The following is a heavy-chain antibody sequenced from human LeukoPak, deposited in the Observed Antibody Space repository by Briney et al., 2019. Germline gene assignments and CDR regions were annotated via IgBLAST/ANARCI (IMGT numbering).Heavy chain of an antibody. V-gene: IGHV3-74*01. Sequence: GGSLRLSCAASGFTFSSYWMHWVRQAPGKGLVWVSRINSDGSSTSYADSVKGRFTISRDNAKNTLYLQMNSLRAEDTAVYYCARTYYYGLGNDYWGQGTLVTVSS. CDR2: INSDGSST. J-gene: IGHJ4*02. CDR3: ARTYYYGLGNDY. CDR1: GFTFSSYW. D-gene: IGHD3-10*01.